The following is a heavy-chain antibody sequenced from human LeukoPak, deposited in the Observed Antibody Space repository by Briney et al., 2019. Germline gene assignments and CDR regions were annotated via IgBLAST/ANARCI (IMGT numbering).Heavy chain of an antibody. CDR1: GYTFTGYY. J-gene: IGHJ4*02. V-gene: IGHV1-2*02. CDR3: ARDSCSSTSCPIDY. Sequence: ASVKVSCKASGYTFTGYYMHWVRQAPGQGLEWMGWINPNSGGTNYAQKFQGRVTMTRGTSISTAYMELSSLRSDDTAVYYCARDSCSSTSCPIDYWGQGTLVTVSS. CDR2: INPNSGGT. D-gene: IGHD2-2*01.